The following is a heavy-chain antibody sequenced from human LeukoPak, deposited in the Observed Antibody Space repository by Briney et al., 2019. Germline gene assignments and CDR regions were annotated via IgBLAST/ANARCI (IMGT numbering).Heavy chain of an antibody. J-gene: IGHJ6*03. CDR2: ISYDGSNK. CDR3: AKDSSSSNYYYYYMDV. V-gene: IGHV3-30*18. Sequence: GSLRLSCAASGFTFSSYGMHWVRQAPGKGLEWVAVISYDGSNKYYADSVKGRFTISRDNSKNTLYLQMNSLRAEDTAVYYCAKDSSSSNYYYYYMDVWGKGTTVTVSS. D-gene: IGHD6-6*01. CDR1: GFTFSSYG.